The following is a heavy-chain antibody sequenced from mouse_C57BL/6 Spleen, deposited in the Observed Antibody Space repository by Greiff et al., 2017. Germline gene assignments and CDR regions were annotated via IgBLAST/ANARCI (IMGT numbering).Heavy chain of an antibody. D-gene: IGHD1-2*01. CDR1: GYTFTSYW. J-gene: IGHJ3*01. Sequence: QVQLQQPGAELVKPGASVKLSCTASGYTFTSYWMQWVKQRPGQGLEWIGEIDPSDSYTNYNQKLKDKATLTVYTSTSTAYMQLSSLTSADSAVYYCARPITTGFAYWGQGTLVTVSA. CDR3: ARPITTGFAY. CDR2: IDPSDSYT. V-gene: IGHV1-50*01.